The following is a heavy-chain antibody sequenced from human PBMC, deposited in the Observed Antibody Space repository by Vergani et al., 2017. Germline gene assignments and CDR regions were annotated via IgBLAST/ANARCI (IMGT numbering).Heavy chain of an antibody. CDR2: IIPIFGTA. CDR3: ARDRGTVTTRLDHYYYYMDV. CDR1: GGTFSSYA. Sequence: QVQLVQSGAEVKKPGSSVKVSCKASGGTFSSYAISWVRQAPGQGLEWMGGIIPIFGTANYAQKFQGRVTITADESTSTAYMELSSLRSEDTAVYYCARDRGTVTTRLDHYYYYMDVWGKGTTVTVSS. D-gene: IGHD4-11*01. J-gene: IGHJ6*03. V-gene: IGHV1-69*01.